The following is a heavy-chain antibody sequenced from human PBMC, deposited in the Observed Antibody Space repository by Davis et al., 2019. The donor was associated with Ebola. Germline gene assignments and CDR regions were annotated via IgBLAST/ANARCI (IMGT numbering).Heavy chain of an antibody. D-gene: IGHD2-15*01. Sequence: AASVKVSCKASGYTFTSYAMHWLRQAPGQRLEWMGWINAGNGNTKYSQKFQGRVTMTRNTSISTAYMELSSLRSEDTAVYYCARVCGSCYLWVWDYGMDVWGQGTTVTVSS. V-gene: IGHV1-3*01. CDR1: GYTFTSYA. CDR2: INAGNGNT. J-gene: IGHJ6*02. CDR3: ARVCGSCYLWVWDYGMDV.